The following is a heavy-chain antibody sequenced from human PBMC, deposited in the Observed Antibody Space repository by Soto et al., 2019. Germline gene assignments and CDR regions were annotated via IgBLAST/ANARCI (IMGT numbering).Heavy chain of an antibody. V-gene: IGHV3-11*06. CDR1: GFTFSDYY. D-gene: IGHD3-10*01. CDR3: ARDVRNKVLWFGESSDGRSFDY. CDR2: ISSSSSYT. J-gene: IGHJ4*02. Sequence: GGSLRLSCAASGFTFSDYYMSWIRQAPGKGLEWVSYISSSSSYTNYADSVKGRFTISRDNAKNSLYLQMNSLRAEDTAVYYCARDVRNKVLWFGESSDGRSFDYWGQGTLVTVSS.